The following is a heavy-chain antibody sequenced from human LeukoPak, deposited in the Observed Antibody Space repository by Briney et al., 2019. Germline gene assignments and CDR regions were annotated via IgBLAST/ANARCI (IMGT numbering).Heavy chain of an antibody. CDR2: IYYSGST. CDR3: ARLGYCSGGSCYPRPYYYYYYMDV. J-gene: IGHJ6*03. Sequence: SETLSLTCTVSGGSISSSNYYWGWIRQPPGKGLEWIGSIYYSGSTYDSPSLKSRVTISVDTSKNQFSLKLSSVTAADTAVYYCARLGYCSGGSCYPRPYYYYYYMDVWGKGTTVTISS. CDR1: GGSISSSNYY. V-gene: IGHV4-39*07. D-gene: IGHD2-15*01.